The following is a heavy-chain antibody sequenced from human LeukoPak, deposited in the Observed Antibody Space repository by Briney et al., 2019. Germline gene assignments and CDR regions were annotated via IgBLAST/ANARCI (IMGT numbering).Heavy chain of an antibody. D-gene: IGHD6-19*01. CDR3: VRGFDSSGCGH. J-gene: IGHJ4*02. V-gene: IGHV3-48*02. Sequence: GGSLRLSCAASGFTFSTYSMYWVRQAPGKGLEWVSYITSNSRTINYADFVKGRFTISRDNAKNSLYLQMNSLRDADTAVYYCVRGFDSSGCGHWGQGTLVTVSS. CDR1: GFTFSTYS. CDR2: ITSNSRTI.